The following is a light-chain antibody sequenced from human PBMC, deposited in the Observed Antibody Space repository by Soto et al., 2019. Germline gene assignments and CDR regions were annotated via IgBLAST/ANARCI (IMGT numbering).Light chain of an antibody. CDR1: QSVRQY. J-gene: IGKJ1*01. V-gene: IGKV1-39*01. CDR3: QQTYNSPWT. Sequence: QRRASGAASISDKRTIPGWASQSVRQYLNWYQQKGGKAPKLLIYAASSLQSGVPSRFSGSGSVTDFTLTIISLYPYDFASYYYQQTYNSPWTFGQGTKVDIK. CDR2: AAS.